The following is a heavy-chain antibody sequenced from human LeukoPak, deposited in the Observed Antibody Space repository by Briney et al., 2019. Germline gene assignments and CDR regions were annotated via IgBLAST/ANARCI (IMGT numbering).Heavy chain of an antibody. CDR3: ARGVDSLRY. J-gene: IGHJ4*02. Sequence: ASVKVSCKASGYTFTGCYMHWVRQAPGQGLEWMGWINPNSGDTDYAQKFQGRVAMTRDTSVTTAYMDLSSLTSDDTAVYYCARGVDSLRYWGQGTLVTVSS. D-gene: IGHD3-10*01. V-gene: IGHV1-2*02. CDR1: GYTFTGCY. CDR2: INPNSGDT.